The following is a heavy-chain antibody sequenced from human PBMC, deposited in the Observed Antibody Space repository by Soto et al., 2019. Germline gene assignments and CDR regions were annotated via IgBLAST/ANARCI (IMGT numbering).Heavy chain of an antibody. D-gene: IGHD3-10*01. CDR2: ISYDGSNK. CDR1: GFTFSSYG. J-gene: IGHJ4*02. CDR3: AKDYYGSGSYFWIDY. V-gene: IGHV3-30*18. Sequence: QVQLVESGGGVVQPGRSLRLSCAASGFTFSSYGMHWVRQAPDKGLEWVAVISYDGSNKYYADSVKGRFTISRDNSKNTLYLQMNSLRAEDTAVYYCAKDYYGSGSYFWIDYWGQGTLVTVSS.